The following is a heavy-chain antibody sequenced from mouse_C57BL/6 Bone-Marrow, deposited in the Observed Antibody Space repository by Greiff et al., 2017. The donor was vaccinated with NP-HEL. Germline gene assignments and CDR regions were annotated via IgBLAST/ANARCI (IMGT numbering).Heavy chain of an antibody. Sequence: VQLQQSGPGLVQPSQSLSITCTVSGFSLTSYGVHWVRQSPGKGLEWLGVIWSGGSTDYNAAFISRLSISKDNSKSQVFFKMNSLQADDTAIYYCARAGIYYGSSSRYFDVWGTGTTVTVSS. V-gene: IGHV2-2*01. CDR1: GFSLTSYG. D-gene: IGHD1-1*01. J-gene: IGHJ1*03. CDR2: IWSGGST. CDR3: ARAGIYYGSSSRYFDV.